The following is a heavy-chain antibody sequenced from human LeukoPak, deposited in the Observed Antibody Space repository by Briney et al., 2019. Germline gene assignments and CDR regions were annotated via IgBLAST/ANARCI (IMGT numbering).Heavy chain of an antibody. Sequence: PGGSLRLSCAASGFTFSSYSMNWVRQAPGKGLEWVSYISSSSSTIYYADSVKGRFTISRDNAKNSLYLQMNSLRDEDTAVYYCARRNYYGSGSLGRPFDYCGQGTLVTVSS. CDR3: ARRNYYGSGSLGRPFDY. V-gene: IGHV3-48*02. D-gene: IGHD3-10*01. CDR2: ISSSSSTI. J-gene: IGHJ4*02. CDR1: GFTFSSYS.